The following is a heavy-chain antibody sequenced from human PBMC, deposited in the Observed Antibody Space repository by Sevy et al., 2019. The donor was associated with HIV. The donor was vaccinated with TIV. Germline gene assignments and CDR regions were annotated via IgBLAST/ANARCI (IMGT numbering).Heavy chain of an antibody. CDR1: GFTFSTYD. CDR2: IRYDGSNK. V-gene: IGHV3-30*02. Sequence: GGSLRLSCAASGFTFSTYDMHWVRQAPGKGLEWVAYIRYDGSNKYYADSVRGRFTISRDNSKNTLYLQMNSLRAEDTAVYYCARGRKTTQEWLEELDYYYGVDVWGQWTTVTVSS. CDR3: ARGRKTTQEWLEELDYYYGVDV. J-gene: IGHJ6*02. D-gene: IGHD2-8*01.